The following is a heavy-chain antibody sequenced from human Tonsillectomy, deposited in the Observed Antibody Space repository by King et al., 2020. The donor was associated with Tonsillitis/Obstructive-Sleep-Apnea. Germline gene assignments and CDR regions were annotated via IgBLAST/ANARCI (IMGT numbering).Heavy chain of an antibody. CDR2: IIPILGIA. J-gene: IGHJ5*02. Sequence: QLVQSGAEVKKPGSSVKVSCKASGGTFSSYAISWVRQAPGQGLEWMGGIIPILGIANCAQKFQGRVTITADKSTSTAYMELSSLSSEDTAVYYCARDLGYCTNGVCPWGQGTLVTVSS. CDR1: GGTFSSYA. CDR3: ARDLGYCTNGVCP. V-gene: IGHV1-69*10. D-gene: IGHD2-8*01.